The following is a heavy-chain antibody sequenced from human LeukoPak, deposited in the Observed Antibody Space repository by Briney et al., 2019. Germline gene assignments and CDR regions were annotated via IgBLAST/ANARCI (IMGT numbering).Heavy chain of an antibody. CDR3: ARERGGEDFDC. D-gene: IGHD3-16*01. Sequence: PGGSLRLSCAASGFTFSSYWMSWVRQAREKGLEWVAYIKVDGSARYYVDSVKGRFTISRDNAKNSLYLEMNTLRAEDTAVYYCARERGGEDFDCWGQGTLVTVYS. V-gene: IGHV3-7*01. J-gene: IGHJ4*02. CDR1: GFTFSSYW. CDR2: IKVDGSAR.